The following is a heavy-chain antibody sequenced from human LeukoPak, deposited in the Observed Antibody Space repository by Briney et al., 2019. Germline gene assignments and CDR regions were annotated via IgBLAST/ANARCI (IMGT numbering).Heavy chain of an antibody. CDR1: GFTFSGFS. V-gene: IGHV3-7*01. J-gene: IGHJ4*02. Sequence: GGSLRLSCAVSGFTFSGFSMSWVRQSPTKGLEWVANIKQDGSERYYVDSVKGRFTISRDNAKNSLSLQMNNLRVEDTAVYYCARAGSHWHYVYWGQGTVVTVSS. D-gene: IGHD3-10*01. CDR2: IKQDGSER. CDR3: ARAGSHWHYVY.